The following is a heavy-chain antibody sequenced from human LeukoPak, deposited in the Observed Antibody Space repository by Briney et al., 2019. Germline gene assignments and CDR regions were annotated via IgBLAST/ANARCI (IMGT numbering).Heavy chain of an antibody. D-gene: IGHD3-10*01. CDR3: ARDLSITMVRGVIDY. Sequence: GGSLRLSCAASGFTFSSYWMHWVRQAPGKGLVWVSRINSDGSSTSYADSVKGRFTISRDNAKNTLYLQVNSLRAEDTAVYYCARDLSITMVRGVIDYWGQGTLVTVSS. CDR1: GFTFSSYW. J-gene: IGHJ4*02. CDR2: INSDGSST. V-gene: IGHV3-74*01.